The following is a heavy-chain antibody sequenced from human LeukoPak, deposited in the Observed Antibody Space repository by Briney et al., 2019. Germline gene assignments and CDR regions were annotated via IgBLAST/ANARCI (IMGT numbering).Heavy chain of an antibody. CDR1: GFTFSSYW. CDR2: IKQDGSAK. D-gene: IGHD3-3*01. CDR3: ARVAYDFWSGYSPERHFDY. V-gene: IGHV3-7*01. J-gene: IGHJ4*02. Sequence: GDLRLSCAASGFTFSSYWMSWVRQAPGKGLEWVANIKQDGSAKHYVDSVKGRITISRDNAKNSLYLQMNSLRAEDTAVYYCARVAYDFWSGYSPERHFDYWGQGTLVTVSS.